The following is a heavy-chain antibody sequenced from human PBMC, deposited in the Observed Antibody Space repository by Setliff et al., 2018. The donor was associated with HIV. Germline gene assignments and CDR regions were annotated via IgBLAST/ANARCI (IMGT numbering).Heavy chain of an antibody. CDR1: GGFISSSSYY. V-gene: IGHV4-39*07. Sequence: ETLSLTCTVSGGFISSSSYYWGWIRQPPGKGLEWIGEIYHTEYTNYSPSLKSRVSMSVDRSKNQFSLNLTSVTAADTAVYYCARGHCSGTNCYGVDYYGMDVWGQGTTVTVSS. J-gene: IGHJ6*02. CDR3: ARGHCSGTNCYGVDYYGMDV. D-gene: IGHD2-2*01. CDR2: IYHTEYT.